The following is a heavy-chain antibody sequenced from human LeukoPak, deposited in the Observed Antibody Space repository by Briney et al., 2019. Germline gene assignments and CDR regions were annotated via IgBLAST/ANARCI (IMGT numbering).Heavy chain of an antibody. D-gene: IGHD4-17*01. V-gene: IGHV4-38-2*02. CDR1: GYSISSGYY. J-gene: IGHJ6*03. CDR2: IYHSGST. Sequence: PSETLSLTCTVSGYSISSGYYWGWIRQPPGKGLEWIGSIYHSGSTYYNPSLKSRVTISVDTSKNQFSLKLSSVTAADTAVYYCARLDYGDYADVWGKGTTVTVSS. CDR3: ARLDYGDYADV.